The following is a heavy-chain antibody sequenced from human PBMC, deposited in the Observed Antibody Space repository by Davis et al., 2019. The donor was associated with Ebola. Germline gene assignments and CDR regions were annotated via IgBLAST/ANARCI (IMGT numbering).Heavy chain of an antibody. D-gene: IGHD2-2*01. J-gene: IGHJ6*02. Sequence: GGSLRLSCTASGFTVSSNHMSWVRQAPGKGLEWVAGINWNSAFIVYVDSVKGRFTISRDNAKNSVYLQMNNLRVEDTALYYCAKGGDFPTSSLNHFYYGVDAWGQGTTVTVSS. CDR3: AKGGDFPTSSLNHFYYGVDA. CDR1: GFTVSSNH. V-gene: IGHV3-9*01. CDR2: INWNSAFI.